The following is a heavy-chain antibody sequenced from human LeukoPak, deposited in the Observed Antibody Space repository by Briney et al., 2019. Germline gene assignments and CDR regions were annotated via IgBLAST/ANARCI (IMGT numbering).Heavy chain of an antibody. V-gene: IGHV5-51*01. D-gene: IGHD1-26*01. CDR2: IYPGDSDT. CDR1: GYTFTSYG. J-gene: IGHJ4*02. CDR3: ARHKSEEPIDY. Sequence: KVSCKASGYTFTSYGISWVRQMPGKGLEWKGIIYPGDSDTRYSPSFQGQVTISADKSISTAYLQWSSLKASDTAMYYCARHKSEEPIDYWGQRTLVTVSS.